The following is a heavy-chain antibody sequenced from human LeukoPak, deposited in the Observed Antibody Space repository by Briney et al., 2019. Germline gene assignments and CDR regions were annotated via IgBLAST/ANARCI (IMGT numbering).Heavy chain of an antibody. CDR1: GFTFNISA. D-gene: IGHD2-2*01. CDR3: AKVTTDCSSTSCFLPYAFDF. CDR2: ISAIGSGT. V-gene: IGHV3-23*01. J-gene: IGHJ3*01. Sequence: GGSLRLSCGASGFTFNISAINWVRQAPGKGLEWVSSISAIGSGTFYADSVKGRFAISRDNSRNMVFLLMNTLRAEDTAIYYCAKVTTDCSSTSCFLPYAFDFWGQGTMVAVSS.